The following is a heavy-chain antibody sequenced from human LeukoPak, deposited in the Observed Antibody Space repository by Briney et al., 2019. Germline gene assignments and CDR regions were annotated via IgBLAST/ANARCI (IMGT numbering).Heavy chain of an antibody. CDR3: ATGIVVVVAARFDY. D-gene: IGHD2-15*01. CDR2: ISSSSTYI. V-gene: IGHV3-21*01. Sequence: GGSLRLSCAASGFTFSSYNMNWVRQAPGKGLEWVSSISSSSTYIHYADSVKGRFTISRDNAKSSLYLQMNSLRAEDTAVYYCATGIVVVVAARFDYWGQGTLVTVTS. CDR1: GFTFSSYN. J-gene: IGHJ4*02.